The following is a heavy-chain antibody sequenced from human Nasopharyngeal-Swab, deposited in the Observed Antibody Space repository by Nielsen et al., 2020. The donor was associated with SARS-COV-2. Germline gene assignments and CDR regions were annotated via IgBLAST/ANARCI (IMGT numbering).Heavy chain of an antibody. J-gene: IGHJ4*02. CDR1: GLTFSRYN. CDR2: ISSGSSSI. V-gene: IGHV3-48*04. D-gene: IGHD2-15*01. Sequence: GGSLRLSCVVSGLTFSRYNMNWVRQAPGKGLEWISYISSGSSSIYYTDSVKGRFTISRDNAKNSLFLQMSSLTAEDTAVYYCARRYCSGVSCYSDYWGQGTPVTVSS. CDR3: ARRYCSGVSCYSDY.